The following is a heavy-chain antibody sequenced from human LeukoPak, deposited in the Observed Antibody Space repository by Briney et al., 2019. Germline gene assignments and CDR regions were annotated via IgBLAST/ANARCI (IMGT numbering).Heavy chain of an antibody. J-gene: IGHJ5*02. CDR3: ARADVVPAAIYPGWFDP. CDR1: GGSISSGSYY. V-gene: IGHV4-61*02. Sequence: SETLSLTCTVSGGSISSGSYYWSWIRQPAGKGLEWIGRIYTSGSTNYNPSLKSRVTISVDTSKNQFSLKLSSVTAADTAVYYCARADVVPAAIYPGWFDPWGQGTLVTVSS. CDR2: IYTSGST. D-gene: IGHD2-2*02.